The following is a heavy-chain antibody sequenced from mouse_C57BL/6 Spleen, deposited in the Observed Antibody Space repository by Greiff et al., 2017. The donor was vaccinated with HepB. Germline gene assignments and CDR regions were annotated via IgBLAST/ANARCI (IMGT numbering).Heavy chain of an antibody. CDR2: IHPNSGST. D-gene: IGHD1-1*02. V-gene: IGHV1-64*01. Sequence: VQLQQSGAELVKPGASVKLSCKASGYTFTSYWMHWVKQRPGQGLEWIGMIHPNSGSTNYNEKFKSKATLTVDKSSSTAYMQLSSLTLEDSAVYYCARDGYAGYLDYWGQGTTLTVSS. CDR1: GYTFTSYW. J-gene: IGHJ2*01. CDR3: ARDGYAGYLDY.